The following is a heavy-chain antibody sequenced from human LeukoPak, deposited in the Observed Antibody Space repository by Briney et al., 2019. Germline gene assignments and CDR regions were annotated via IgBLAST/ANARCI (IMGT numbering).Heavy chain of an antibody. CDR1: GVSISSYY. J-gene: IGHJ6*02. V-gene: IGHV4-59*01. CDR2: IYYSGST. CDR3: ARAPTYYYYYGMDV. Sequence: PSETLSLTCTVSGVSISSYYWSWIRQPPGKGLEWIGYIYYSGSTNYNPSLKSRVTISVDTSKNQFSLKLSSVTAADTAVYYCARAPTYYYYYGMDVWGQGTTVTVSS.